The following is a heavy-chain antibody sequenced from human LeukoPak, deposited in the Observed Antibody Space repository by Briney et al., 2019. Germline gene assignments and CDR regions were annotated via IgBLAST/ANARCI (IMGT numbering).Heavy chain of an antibody. D-gene: IGHD1-1*01. J-gene: IGHJ4*02. CDR2: INSGSTYT. Sequence: GRSLRLSCATSRFTFSSYGFHWVRQAPGKGLEWVSSINSGSTYTYYTESVKGRFTVSRDNAKNSLFLQMNSLRAEDTAIYYCARSLTTLTYEGYWGQGTLVTVSS. CDR1: RFTFSSYG. V-gene: IGHV3-21*01. CDR3: ARSLTTLTYEGY.